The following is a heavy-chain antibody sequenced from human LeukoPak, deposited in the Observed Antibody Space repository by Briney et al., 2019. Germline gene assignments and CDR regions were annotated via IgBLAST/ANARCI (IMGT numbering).Heavy chain of an antibody. CDR1: GLTFSTYA. CDR3: AKSPVVVGAAVAVRFFDD. J-gene: IGHJ4*02. Sequence: GGSLRLSCAASGLTFSTYAMSWVRQAPGKGLEWVSVISGGGGSTFYADSVKGRFTISRDNSKNTLYLQINSLTAEDTAIYYCAKSPVVVGAAVAVRFFDDWGQGTLVAVSS. CDR2: ISGGGGST. V-gene: IGHV3-23*01. D-gene: IGHD2-15*01.